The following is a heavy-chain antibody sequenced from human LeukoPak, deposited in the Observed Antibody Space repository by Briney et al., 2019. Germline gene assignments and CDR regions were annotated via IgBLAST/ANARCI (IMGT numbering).Heavy chain of an antibody. D-gene: IGHD3-3*01. V-gene: IGHV3-7*01. Sequence: GGSLRLSCAASGFTFSSYWMSWVRQAPGKGPEWVANIKQDGSEKYYADSVKGRFTISRDNAKNSLYLQMNTLRPEDTAVYYCARERQNKDFWSGGDYWGQGTLVTVSS. CDR1: GFTFSSYW. CDR3: ARERQNKDFWSGGDY. CDR2: IKQDGSEK. J-gene: IGHJ4*02.